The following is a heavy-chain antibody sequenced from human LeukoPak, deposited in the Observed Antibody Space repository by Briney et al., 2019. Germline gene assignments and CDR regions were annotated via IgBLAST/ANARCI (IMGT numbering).Heavy chain of an antibody. D-gene: IGHD6-19*01. V-gene: IGHV1-18*01. Sequence: ASVKVSCKACGYTFTTYGISWVRRAPGQGLEWMGWISAYNGDTNYAQKLQGRVTMTTDTSTSTAYMELRSLRSDDTAVYYCARVHSGWSPDYWGQGTLVIVSS. CDR3: ARVHSGWSPDY. CDR2: ISAYNGDT. J-gene: IGHJ4*02. CDR1: GYTFTTYG.